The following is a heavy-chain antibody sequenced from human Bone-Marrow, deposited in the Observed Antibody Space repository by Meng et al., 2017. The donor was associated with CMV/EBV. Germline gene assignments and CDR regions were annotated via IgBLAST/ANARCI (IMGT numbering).Heavy chain of an antibody. CDR1: GYIFRDFY. V-gene: IGHV1-2*02. CDR3: ARFYSSRSLYGMDV. Sequence: ASVQVSCKASGYIFRDFYLHWVRQVPGQGLEWMGWIFPNSGVTKYAEKFQDRVALTRDTSISTAYMELRRLGSDDTAIYYFARFYSSRSLYGMDVWGQGTTVTVSS. CDR2: IFPNSGVT. D-gene: IGHD3-22*01. J-gene: IGHJ6*02.